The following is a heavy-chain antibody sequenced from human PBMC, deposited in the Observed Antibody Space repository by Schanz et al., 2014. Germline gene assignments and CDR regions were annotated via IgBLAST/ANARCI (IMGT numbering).Heavy chain of an antibody. D-gene: IGHD2-15*01. CDR2: ISDDGSNK. V-gene: IGHV3-30-3*01. CDR1: GFTLSSYA. J-gene: IGHJ4*02. CDR3: ARDRGYCSSGSCLTFDY. Sequence: QVQLVESGGGVVQPGRSLRLSCAAYGFTLSSYAMHWVRQAPGKGLEWVAVISDDGSNKYYADSVKGRFTISRDNSKNTLYLQMNTLRAEDTAVCYCARDRGYCSSGSCLTFDYWGQGTLVTVSS.